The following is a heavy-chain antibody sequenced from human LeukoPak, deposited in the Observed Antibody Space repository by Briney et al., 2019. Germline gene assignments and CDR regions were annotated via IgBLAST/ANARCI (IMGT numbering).Heavy chain of an antibody. D-gene: IGHD6-13*01. CDR1: GGSISSGGYS. CDR2: IYHSGST. V-gene: IGHV4-30-2*01. CDR3: ARLVAAAGTKIDY. J-gene: IGHJ4*02. Sequence: SETLSLTCAVSGGSISSGGYSWSWIRQPPGKGLEWIGYIYHSGSTYYNPSLKSRVTISVDRSKNQFSLKLSSVTAADTAVYYCARLVAAAGTKIDYWGQGTLVTVSS.